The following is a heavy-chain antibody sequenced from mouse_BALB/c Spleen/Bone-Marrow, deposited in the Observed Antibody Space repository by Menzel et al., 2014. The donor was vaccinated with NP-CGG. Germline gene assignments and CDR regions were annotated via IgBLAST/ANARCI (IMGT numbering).Heavy chain of an antibody. V-gene: IGHV14-3*02. Sequence: VQLQQSGAELVKPGASVKLSCTASGFNIKDTYMHWVKQRPEQGLEWIGRIDPANGNTKYDPKFQGKATITADTSSNTAYLRSSSLTDEDTAFYNCASYYYGSDWFAYWGQGTLVTVSA. CDR2: IDPANGNT. J-gene: IGHJ3*01. CDR1: GFNIKDTY. D-gene: IGHD1-1*01. CDR3: ASYYYGSDWFAY.